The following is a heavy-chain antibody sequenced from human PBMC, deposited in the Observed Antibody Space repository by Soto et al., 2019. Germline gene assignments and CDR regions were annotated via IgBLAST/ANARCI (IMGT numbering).Heavy chain of an antibody. J-gene: IGHJ4*02. D-gene: IGHD5-18*01. CDR1: GFSLSTTGVG. CDR3: AHRGGDTGLISYFDF. CDR2: IYWDDDK. Sequence: QITLKESGPTLVKPTQTLTLTCTFSGFSLSTTGVGVGWIRQPPGKALEWLALIYWDDDKRYSPSLKSRLTITKDTSKKQVALTITNMDPVDTATYYCAHRGGDTGLISYFDFWGQGTLVTVSS. V-gene: IGHV2-5*02.